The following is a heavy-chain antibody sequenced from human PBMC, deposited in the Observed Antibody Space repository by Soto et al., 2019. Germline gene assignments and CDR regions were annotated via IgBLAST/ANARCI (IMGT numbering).Heavy chain of an antibody. V-gene: IGHV1-2*02. J-gene: IGHJ4*02. CDR2: INPNSGGT. Sequence: ASVKVSCKASGFTFTGHYIHWVRQAPGQGLEWMGWINPNSGGTSYAQKFQGRVTMTRDTSITTAYMELSRLSSDDTAVYYCAKSGSLFRPSLGYFDYWGQGTLVTVSS. D-gene: IGHD1-26*01. CDR3: AKSGSLFRPSLGYFDY. CDR1: GFTFTGHY.